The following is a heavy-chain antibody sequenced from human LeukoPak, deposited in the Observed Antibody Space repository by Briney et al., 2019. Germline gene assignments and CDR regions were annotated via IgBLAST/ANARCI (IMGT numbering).Heavy chain of an antibody. J-gene: IGHJ4*02. V-gene: IGHV4-59*08. Sequence: AEPLSLSCSVSGGSISGYYWSWVGEPTGKGLELIGFIHYIGSTNYNPSLESRVTMSVDTSKNQLSLTLTSVTAADTAVYYCSRHVTGGRWLQWDSGGQGTLVTVSA. D-gene: IGHD5-24*01. CDR1: GGSISGYY. CDR2: IHYIGST. CDR3: SRHVTGGRWLQWDS.